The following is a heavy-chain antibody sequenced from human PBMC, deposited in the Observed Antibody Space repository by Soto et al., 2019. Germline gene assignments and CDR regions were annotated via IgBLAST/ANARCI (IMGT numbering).Heavy chain of an antibody. V-gene: IGHV5-51*01. CDR3: ARGFTGSAGRFDP. CDR2: IXPGXSXT. J-gene: IGHJ5*02. CDR1: GYKFATYW. D-gene: IGHD2-8*02. Sequence: PGESLKISCKGSGYKFATYWIAWVRQMPGRGLEXMGXIXPGXSXTXXXXXXQGLVTISADTSLNTAYLQRDSLRASATAIYYCARGFTGSAGRFDPWGQGTVVTVS.